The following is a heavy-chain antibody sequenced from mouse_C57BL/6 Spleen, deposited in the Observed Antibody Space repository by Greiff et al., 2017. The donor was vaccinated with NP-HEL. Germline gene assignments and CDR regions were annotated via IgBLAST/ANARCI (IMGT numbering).Heavy chain of an antibody. J-gene: IGHJ4*01. D-gene: IGHD3-2*02. CDR2: ISSGGDYI. CDR1: GFTFSSYA. CDR3: TRERAQATNYAMDY. Sequence: EVNVVESGEGLVKPGGSLKLSCAASGFTFSSYAMSWVRQTPEKRLEWVAYISSGGDYIYYADTVKGRFTISRDNARNTLYLQMSSLKSEDTAMYYCTRERAQATNYAMDYWGQGTSVTVSS. V-gene: IGHV5-9-1*02.